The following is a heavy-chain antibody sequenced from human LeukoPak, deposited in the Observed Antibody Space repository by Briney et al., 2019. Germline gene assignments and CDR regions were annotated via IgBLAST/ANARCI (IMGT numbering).Heavy chain of an antibody. CDR2: IYTSGST. CDR3: ARVGQLWPAEYFQH. D-gene: IGHD5-18*01. V-gene: IGHV4-61*02. J-gene: IGHJ1*01. CDR1: GGSISSGSYY. Sequence: PSQTLFLTCTVSGGSISSGSYYWSWIRQPAGKGLEWIGRIYTSGSTNYNPSLKSRVTISVDTSKNQFSLKLSSVTAADTAVYYCARVGQLWPAEYFQHWGQGTLVTVSS.